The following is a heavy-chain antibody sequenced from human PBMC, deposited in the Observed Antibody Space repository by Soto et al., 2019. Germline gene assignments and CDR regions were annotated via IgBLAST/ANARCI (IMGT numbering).Heavy chain of an antibody. CDR1: GYTFTSYG. CDR3: ARDLVVVAQRYNWFDP. J-gene: IGHJ5*02. D-gene: IGHD2-15*01. V-gene: IGHV1-18*01. Sequence: QVQLVQSGAEVKKPGASVKVSCKASGYTFTSYGISWVRQAPGQGLEWMGWISAYNGNTNYAQKLQGRVTMTTDTXTXXACMELRSLRSDDTAVYYCARDLVVVAQRYNWFDPWGQGTLVTVSS. CDR2: ISAYNGNT.